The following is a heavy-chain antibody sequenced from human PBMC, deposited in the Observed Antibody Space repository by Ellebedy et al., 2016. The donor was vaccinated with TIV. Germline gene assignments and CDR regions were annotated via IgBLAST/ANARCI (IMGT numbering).Heavy chain of an antibody. V-gene: IGHV1-46*04. CDR3: ARNCSCRDGYRANAFDI. Sequence: AASVKVSCKASGYTFTSYYMHWVRQAPGQGLEWMGIINPSGGSTSYAQKLQGRVTMTRDTSTSTVYMELSSLRSEDTAVYYCARNCSCRDGYRANAFDIWGQGTMVTVSS. D-gene: IGHD5-24*01. J-gene: IGHJ3*02. CDR2: INPSGGST. CDR1: GYTFTSYY.